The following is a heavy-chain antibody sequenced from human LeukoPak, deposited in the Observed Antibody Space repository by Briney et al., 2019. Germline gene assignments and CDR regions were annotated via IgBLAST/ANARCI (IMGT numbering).Heavy chain of an antibody. CDR2: IYYSGST. CDR3: ARATWLPVGLYYYDSSGYYYYFDY. Sequence: SGTLSLTCTVSGGSISSYYWSWIRQPPGKGLEWIGYIYYSGSTNYNPSLKSQVSISEDTSKNQFSLKLSSVTAADTAVYYCARATWLPVGLYYYDSSGYYYYFDYWGQGTLVTVSS. D-gene: IGHD3-22*01. CDR1: GGSISSYY. V-gene: IGHV4-59*01. J-gene: IGHJ4*02.